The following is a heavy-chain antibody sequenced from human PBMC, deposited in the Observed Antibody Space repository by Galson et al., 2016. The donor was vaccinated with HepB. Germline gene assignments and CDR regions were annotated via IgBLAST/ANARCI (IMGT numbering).Heavy chain of an antibody. J-gene: IGHJ4*02. D-gene: IGHD5-24*01. V-gene: IGHV4-34*12. Sequence: SETLSLTCAVDGGPFIGYYWNWIRQPPGKGLEWIGSLFYTGTTFYNPSLKSRVSISVDTSKSQFSLNLNSVTAADTAFYYCARREDGYSSAYHFDYWGRGTLVTVSS. CDR3: ARREDGYSSAYHFDY. CDR2: LFYTGTT. CDR1: GGPFIGYY.